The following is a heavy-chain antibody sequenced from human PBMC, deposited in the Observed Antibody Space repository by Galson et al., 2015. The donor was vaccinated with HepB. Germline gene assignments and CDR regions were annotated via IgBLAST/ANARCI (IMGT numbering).Heavy chain of an antibody. V-gene: IGHV1-58*01. Sequence: SVKVSCKASGFTFTRSAVQWVRQARGQRLEWIGWIVVGSGNTNYAQKFQERVTITRDMSTSTAYMELSGLRSEDTAVYYCAASPRELVPLPYYWGQGTLVTVSS. CDR3: AASPRELVPLPYY. CDR1: GFTFTRSA. J-gene: IGHJ4*02. CDR2: IVVGSGNT. D-gene: IGHD1-26*01.